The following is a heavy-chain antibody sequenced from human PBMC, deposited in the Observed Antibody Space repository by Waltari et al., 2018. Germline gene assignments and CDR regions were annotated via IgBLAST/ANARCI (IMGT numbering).Heavy chain of an antibody. CDR3: ARGGKVLLWFGEATSAFDI. V-gene: IGHV1-8*01. Sequence: QVQLVQSGAEVKTPGASVKVYCKASGYTFTSSDINWVRQATGQGLEWMGWMNPNSGNTGYAQKFQGRVTMTRNTSISTAYMELSSLRSEDTAVYYCARGGKVLLWFGEATSAFDIWGQGTMVTVSS. D-gene: IGHD3-10*01. J-gene: IGHJ3*02. CDR2: MNPNSGNT. CDR1: GYTFTSSD.